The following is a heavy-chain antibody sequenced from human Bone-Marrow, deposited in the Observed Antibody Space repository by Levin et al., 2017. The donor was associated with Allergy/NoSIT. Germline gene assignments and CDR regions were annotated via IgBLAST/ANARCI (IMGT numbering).Heavy chain of an antibody. CDR1: GFPFSTYW. Sequence: PGGSLRLSCAASGFPFSTYWMTWVRQAPGKGLELVGNIKQDGSEIYYVDSVKGRFTISRDNAKNSLYLQMNSLRAEDTAVYYCARRPFMITFGGVDYWGQGTLVTVSS. D-gene: IGHD3-16*01. V-gene: IGHV3-7*01. CDR2: IKQDGSEI. CDR3: ARRPFMITFGGVDY. J-gene: IGHJ4*02.